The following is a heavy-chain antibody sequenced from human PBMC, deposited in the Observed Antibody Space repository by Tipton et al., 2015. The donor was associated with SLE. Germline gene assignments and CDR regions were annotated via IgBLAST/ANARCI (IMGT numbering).Heavy chain of an antibody. Sequence: SLRLSCSGSGFNFSDYSMNWVRQAPGKGLEWVAYISGGSSTIYYANSVKGRFVISRDNAKKSLYLQMNYVRVEDTAFYYCARDGTQGRRCNLWGRGTLVTVSS. CDR3: ARDGTQGRRCNL. CDR2: ISGGSSTI. D-gene: IGHD1-26*01. CDR1: GFNFSDYS. J-gene: IGHJ2*01. V-gene: IGHV3-48*01.